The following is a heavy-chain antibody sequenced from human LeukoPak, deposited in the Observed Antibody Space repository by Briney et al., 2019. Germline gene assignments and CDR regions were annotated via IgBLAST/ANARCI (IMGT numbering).Heavy chain of an antibody. V-gene: IGHV3-23*01. CDR2: ISGSGGST. CDR3: ARVGTGDMFDNWFDP. CDR1: GFTFSSYG. Sequence: GSLRLSCAASGFTFSSYGMSWVRQAPGKGLEWVSAISGSGGSTYYADSVKGRFTISRDNSKNTLYLQMNSLRAEDTAVYYCARVGTGDMFDNWFDPWGQGTLVTVSS. J-gene: IGHJ5*02. D-gene: IGHD7-27*01.